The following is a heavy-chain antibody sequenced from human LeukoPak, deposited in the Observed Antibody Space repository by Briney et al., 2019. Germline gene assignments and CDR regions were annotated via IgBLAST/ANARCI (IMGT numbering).Heavy chain of an antibody. CDR2: ISCDSSNI. V-gene: IGHV3-21*01. Sequence: GGSLRLSCAASGFTFSSYSINWVRQAPGKGLEWVSSISCDSSNIYYADSVKGRFTISRDNAKNSLYLQKKRLRAEDTAVYYCVRGGEGAASATYFDYWGQGTLVTVSS. CDR1: GFTFSSYS. J-gene: IGHJ4*02. D-gene: IGHD3-16*01. CDR3: VRGGEGAASATYFDY.